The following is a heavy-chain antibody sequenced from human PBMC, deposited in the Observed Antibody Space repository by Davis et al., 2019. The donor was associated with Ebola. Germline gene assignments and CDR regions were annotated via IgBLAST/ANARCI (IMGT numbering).Heavy chain of an antibody. CDR3: ARVLFSVWNYEALDI. CDR2: IHHSGST. CDR1: GGPTSSSNW. D-gene: IGHD1-7*01. V-gene: IGHV4-4*02. J-gene: IGHJ3*02. Sequence: MPSETLSLTFAVPGGPTSSSNWRSCVRQPPGKGLEWIGEIHHSGSTNYNPSLKSRVTMFLDKSFNQFSLKMSSVTAADTAVYYCARVLFSVWNYEALDIWGQGTTVTVSS.